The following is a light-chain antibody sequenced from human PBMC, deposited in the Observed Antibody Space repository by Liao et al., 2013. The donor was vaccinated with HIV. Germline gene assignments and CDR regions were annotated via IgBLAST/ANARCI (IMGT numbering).Light chain of an antibody. V-gene: IGLV3-1*01. Sequence: SYELTQPPSVSVSPGQTASITCSGDKLGDEYASWYQQKPGQAPVLVIYYDSDRPSGIPERFSGSNSGNTATLTISRVEAGDEADYYCQVWDSSSDHRVFGGGTKLTV. CDR3: QVWDSSSDHRV. CDR2: YDS. J-gene: IGLJ3*02. CDR1: KLGDEY.